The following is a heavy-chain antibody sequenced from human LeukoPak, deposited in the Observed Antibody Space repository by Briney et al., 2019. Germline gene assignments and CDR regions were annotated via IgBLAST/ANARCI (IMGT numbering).Heavy chain of an antibody. Sequence: PGGSLRLSCAASGFTFSTYSMNWVRQAPGKGLEWVSYISGYSSTIYYADSVKGRFTISRDNAKNSLYLQMNSLRAEDTAVYYCAREGVSKYYDILTGGPYGMDVWGQGTTVTVSS. CDR1: GFTFSTYS. D-gene: IGHD3-9*01. J-gene: IGHJ6*02. CDR2: ISGYSSTI. CDR3: AREGVSKYYDILTGGPYGMDV. V-gene: IGHV3-48*04.